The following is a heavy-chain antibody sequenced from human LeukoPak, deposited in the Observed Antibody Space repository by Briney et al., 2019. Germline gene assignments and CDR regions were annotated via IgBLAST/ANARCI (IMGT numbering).Heavy chain of an antibody. J-gene: IGHJ3*02. Sequence: GGSLRLSCGVSGFTFSSYGMHWVRQAPGKGLEWVAYIRYDGSNRHYADSVKGRFTISRDNSKNTLYLQMNSLRAEDTAVYYCAKNIVGALRGGAFDIWGQGTMVTVSS. D-gene: IGHD1-26*01. CDR2: IRYDGSNR. CDR1: GFTFSSYG. CDR3: AKNIVGALRGGAFDI. V-gene: IGHV3-30*02.